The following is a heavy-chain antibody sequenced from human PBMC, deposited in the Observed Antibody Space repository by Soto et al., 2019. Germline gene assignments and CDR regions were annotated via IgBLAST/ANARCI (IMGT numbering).Heavy chain of an antibody. CDR2: IWYDGSNK. J-gene: IGHJ4*02. Sequence: GGSLRLSCAASGFTFSSYGMHWVRQAPGKGLEWVAVIWYDGSNKYYADSVKGRFTISRDNSKNTLYLQMNSLRAEDTAVYYCARGGGGYAIFDYWGQGTLVTVSS. CDR3: ARGGGGYAIFDY. D-gene: IGHD5-12*01. CDR1: GFTFSSYG. V-gene: IGHV3-33*01.